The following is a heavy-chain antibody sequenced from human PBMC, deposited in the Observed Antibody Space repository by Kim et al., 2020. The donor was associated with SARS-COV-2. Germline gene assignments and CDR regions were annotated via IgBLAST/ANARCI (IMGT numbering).Heavy chain of an antibody. CDR2: IFHSESI. J-gene: IGHJ5*01. Sequence: SETLSLTCTVSAFSISSSNYWGWIRQPPGKGLEWIGYIFHSESIFYNPSLKSRATMSVDTSKHQFSLKLNSVTAVDTAVYYCVRYFDRGFDSWGQGSLVT. CDR3: VRYFDRGFDS. V-gene: IGHV4-28*05. CDR1: AFSISSSNY. D-gene: IGHD3-9*01.